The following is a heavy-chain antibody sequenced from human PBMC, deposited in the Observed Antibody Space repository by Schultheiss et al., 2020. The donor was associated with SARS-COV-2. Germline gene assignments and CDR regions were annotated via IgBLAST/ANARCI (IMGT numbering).Heavy chain of an antibody. D-gene: IGHD3-10*01. J-gene: IGHJ6*02. Sequence: GSLRLSCAVYGGSFSGYYWSWIRQPPGKGLEWIGEINHSGSTNYNPSLKSRVTISIDTSKNQFSLKLSSVTAADTAVYYCARGKGSMDVWGQGTTVTVSS. CDR2: INHSGST. CDR3: ARGKGSMDV. V-gene: IGHV4-34*01. CDR1: GGSFSGYY.